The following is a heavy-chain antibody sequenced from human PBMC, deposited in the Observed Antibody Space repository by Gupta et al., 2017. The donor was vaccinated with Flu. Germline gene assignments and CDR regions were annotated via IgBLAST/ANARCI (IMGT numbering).Heavy chain of an antibody. V-gene: IGHV3-74*01. CDR1: GFTFSSYW. CDR3: AQSREDTAMVTHYYYGMDV. D-gene: IGHD5-18*01. J-gene: IGHJ6*02. Sequence: EVQLVESGGGLVQPGGSLRLSCAASGFTFSSYWMLWVRQAPGKGLVWVSRINSDGSSTSYADSVKGRFTTPRDNAKNTLYLQMNSLRAEDTAVYYCAQSREDTAMVTHYYYGMDVWGQGTTVTVSS. CDR2: INSDGSST.